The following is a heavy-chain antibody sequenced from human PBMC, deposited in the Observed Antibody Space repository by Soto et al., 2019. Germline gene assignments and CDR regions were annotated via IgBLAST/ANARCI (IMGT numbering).Heavy chain of an antibody. V-gene: IGHV3-21*01. CDR1: GFTFSTYN. CDR3: TRDRPLVQDWFDP. J-gene: IGHJ5*02. D-gene: IGHD6-13*01. CDR2: VSSGGEYR. Sequence: GGSLRLSCVASGFTFSTYNKHWVRQAPGEGLECVSFVSSGGEYRYYADSVKGRFNISRDNAQNSLYLHLNSLRAEDTAVYYCTRDRPLVQDWFDPWGQGT.